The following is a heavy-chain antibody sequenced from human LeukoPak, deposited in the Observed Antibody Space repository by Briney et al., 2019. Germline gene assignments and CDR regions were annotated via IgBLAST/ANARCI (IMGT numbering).Heavy chain of an antibody. V-gene: IGHV3-9*03. J-gene: IGHJ6*03. CDR3: AKGVGTSYHYHMDV. CDR2: ISWNSYDI. Sequence: GGSLRLSCAASGFTFSSCSMNWVRQAPGKGLEWVSGISWNSYDIGYADSVKGRFTISRDNAKNSLYLQMNSLRAEDMALYYCAKGVGTSYHYHMDVWGKGTTVIVSS. D-gene: IGHD1-26*01. CDR1: GFTFSSCS.